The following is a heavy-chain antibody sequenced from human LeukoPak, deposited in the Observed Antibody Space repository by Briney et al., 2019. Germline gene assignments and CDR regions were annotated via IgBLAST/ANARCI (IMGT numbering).Heavy chain of an antibody. J-gene: IGHJ4*02. Sequence: GGSLRLSCAASGFTFTNYAMGWVPQAQGKGLEWISYISSSSSSTNYADSVKGRFTISRDNPKNSLYLLMNSLRAEDTAMYYCARDFIHRSGEANYWGQGTLVTVSS. CDR1: GFTFTNYA. V-gene: IGHV3-11*05. CDR3: ARDFIHRSGEANY. D-gene: IGHD3-22*01. CDR2: ISSSSSST.